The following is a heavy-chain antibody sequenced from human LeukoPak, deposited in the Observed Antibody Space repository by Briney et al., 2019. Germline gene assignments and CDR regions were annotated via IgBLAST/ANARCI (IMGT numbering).Heavy chain of an antibody. Sequence: PGGSLRLSCAASGFTFSSYRMNWVRQAPGKGLEWVSYISSSSSTIYYADSVKGRFTISRDNAKNSLYLQMNSLRAEDTAVYYCAREGYDFWSGYYTGMSHYYGMDVWGQGTTVTVSS. CDR1: GFTFSSYR. V-gene: IGHV3-48*01. CDR3: AREGYDFWSGYYTGMSHYYGMDV. D-gene: IGHD3-3*01. CDR2: ISSSSSTI. J-gene: IGHJ6*02.